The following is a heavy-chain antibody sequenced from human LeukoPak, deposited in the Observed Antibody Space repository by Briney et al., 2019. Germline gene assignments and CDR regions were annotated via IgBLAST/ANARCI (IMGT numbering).Heavy chain of an antibody. J-gene: IGHJ4*02. CDR1: GDSISSSSCC. CDR2: MYYSGST. Sequence: SETLSLTCTVSGDSISSSSCCWGWIRQPPGKGLEWIGCMYYSGSTYYNPSVKSRVAISVDTSKNQFSLNLSSVTAADTAVYYCARWVGPVGNLDYWGQGTLVTVAS. V-gene: IGHV4-39*01. D-gene: IGHD2-2*01. CDR3: ARWVGPVGNLDY.